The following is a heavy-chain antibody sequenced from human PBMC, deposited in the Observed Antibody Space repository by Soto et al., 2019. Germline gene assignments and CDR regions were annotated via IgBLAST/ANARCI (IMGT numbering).Heavy chain of an antibody. CDR3: ARDYSDSRVFCGDYYGMDV. J-gene: IGHJ6*01. D-gene: IGHD3-22*01. CDR2: ISSSGNSI. CDR1: GFTFSDYY. V-gene: IGHV3-11*01. Sequence: PGGSLRLSCAASGFTFSDYYMIWIRQAPGKGLEWVSYISSSGNSIYYADSVKGRFTISRDSTKNSLYLQMNSLRAEDTAVYYCARDYSDSRVFCGDYYGMDVWGQGTTVTVSS.